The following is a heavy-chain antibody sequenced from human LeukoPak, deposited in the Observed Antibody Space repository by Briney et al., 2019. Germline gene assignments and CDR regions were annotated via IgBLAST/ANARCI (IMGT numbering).Heavy chain of an antibody. J-gene: IGHJ4*02. D-gene: IGHD6-13*01. CDR2: ISYDGSNK. CDR3: ATGSSSWPGGFDY. Sequence: GRSVRLSCAASGFTFSSYGMHWVRQAPGKGLEWVADISYDGSNKYYADSVKGRFTISRDNSKNTLYLQMNSLRAEDTAVYYCATGSSSWPGGFDYWGQGTLVTVSS. CDR1: GFTFSSYG. V-gene: IGHV3-30*03.